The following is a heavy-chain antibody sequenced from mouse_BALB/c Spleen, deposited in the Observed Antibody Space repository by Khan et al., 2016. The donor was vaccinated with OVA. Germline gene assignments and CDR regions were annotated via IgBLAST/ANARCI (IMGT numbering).Heavy chain of an antibody. D-gene: IGHD1-1*01. CDR1: GYSFTGYY. V-gene: IGHV1-34*01. J-gene: IGHJ1*01. CDR2: VYPNNGGT. CDR3: AIYHGYYDV. Sequence: VQLKESGPDLVKPWPSVKISCKASGYSFTGYYIHWVKQSHGKSLEWLGRVYPNNGGTSNTQMFKGMAIRNVDKTSNTDYMVLRNLTSEDSAVYSCAIYHGYYDVWGAGTTVTVSS.